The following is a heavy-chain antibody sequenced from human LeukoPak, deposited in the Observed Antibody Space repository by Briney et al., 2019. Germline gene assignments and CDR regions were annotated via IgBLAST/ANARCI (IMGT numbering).Heavy chain of an antibody. CDR3: ARDTNPYSRATAFDY. Sequence: GGSLRLSCAASGFTFSSYSMNWVRQAPGKGLDWFSSISSSSSYIYYADSVKGRFTISRDNAKNSLYLQMNSLRAEDTAVYYCARDTNPYSRATAFDYWGQGTLVTVSS. V-gene: IGHV3-21*01. J-gene: IGHJ4*02. CDR2: ISSSSSYI. D-gene: IGHD6-13*01. CDR1: GFTFSSYS.